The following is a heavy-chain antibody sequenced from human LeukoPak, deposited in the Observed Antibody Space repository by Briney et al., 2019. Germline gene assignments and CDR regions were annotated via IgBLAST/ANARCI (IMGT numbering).Heavy chain of an antibody. D-gene: IGHD6-13*01. J-gene: IGHJ4*02. CDR2: IYYSGST. CDR1: SGSISSGGYY. CDR3: ARDPGSWYRHFDY. Sequence: SETLSLTCTVSSGSISSGGYYWSWIRQHPRKGLEWIGYIYYSGSTYYNPSLKSRVSLSLDTSKNHFSLNLSSVTAADTAVYYCARDPGSWYRHFDYWGQGTLVTVSS. V-gene: IGHV4-31*03.